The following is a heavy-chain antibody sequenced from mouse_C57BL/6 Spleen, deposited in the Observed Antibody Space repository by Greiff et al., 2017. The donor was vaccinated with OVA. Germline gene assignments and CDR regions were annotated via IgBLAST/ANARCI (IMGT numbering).Heavy chain of an antibody. CDR2: IDPSDSET. D-gene: IGHD3-1*01. CDR1: GYTFTSYW. J-gene: IGHJ2*01. CDR3: ARTPSSGYFDY. Sequence: VKLQQPGAELVRPGSSVKLSCKASGYTFTSYWMHWVKQRPIQGLEWIGNIDPSDSETHYNQKFKDKATLTVDKSSSTAYMQLSSLTSEDSAVYYCARTPSSGYFDYWGQGTTLTVSS. V-gene: IGHV1-52*01.